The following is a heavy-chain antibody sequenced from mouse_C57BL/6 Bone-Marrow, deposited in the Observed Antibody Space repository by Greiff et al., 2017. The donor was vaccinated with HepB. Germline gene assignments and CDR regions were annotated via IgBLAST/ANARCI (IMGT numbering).Heavy chain of an antibody. CDR2: IDPSDSYT. CDR1: GYTFTSYW. Sequence: QVQLKQPGAELVMPGASVKLSCKASGYTFTSYWMHWVKQRPGQGLEWIGEIDPSDSYTNYNQKFKGKSTLTVDKSSSTAYMQLSSLTSEDSAVYYCARGIYYYGSSYFDYWGQGTTLTVSS. D-gene: IGHD1-1*01. J-gene: IGHJ2*01. V-gene: IGHV1-69*01. CDR3: ARGIYYYGSSYFDY.